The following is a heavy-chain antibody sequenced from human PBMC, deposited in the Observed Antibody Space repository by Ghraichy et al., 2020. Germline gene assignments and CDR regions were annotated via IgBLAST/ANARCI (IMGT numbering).Heavy chain of an antibody. D-gene: IGHD5-24*01. CDR1: GFTFRNYW. V-gene: IGHV3-74*01. Sequence: LSLTCAASGFTFRNYWMHWGRQVPGMGLVWVSRINVDGSDTGYADSVKGRFIISRDNARNTLYLQMNSLRVEDTAIYYCVRAVDGYTLDYWGRGVLVTVSS. CDR3: VRAVDGYTLDY. CDR2: INVDGSDT. J-gene: IGHJ4*02.